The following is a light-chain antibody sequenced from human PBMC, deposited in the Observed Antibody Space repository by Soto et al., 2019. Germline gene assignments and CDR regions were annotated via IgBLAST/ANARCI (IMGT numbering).Light chain of an antibody. J-gene: IGKJ1*01. V-gene: IGKV1-5*03. CDR2: KAS. CDR3: QQYNDNWT. Sequence: DIQMTQSPSTLSASVGDRVTITCRASQRVSRWLAWYQQKPGIAPKLLIYKASTLEIGFPSSFSVSGSGTEFTFSISSLQPDDSATYYCQQYNDNWTFGQGTKVDIK. CDR1: QRVSRW.